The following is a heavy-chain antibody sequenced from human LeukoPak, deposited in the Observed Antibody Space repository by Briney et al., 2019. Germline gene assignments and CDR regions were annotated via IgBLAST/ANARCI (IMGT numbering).Heavy chain of an antibody. CDR3: AKDRVYYDSSGYRGIFDY. J-gene: IGHJ4*02. V-gene: IGHV1-18*01. Sequence: GASVKVSCKASGYTFTSYGISWVRQAPGQGLEWMGWISAYNGNTNYAQKLQGRVTMTTDTSTSTAYMELSSLRAEDTAVYYCAKDRVYYDSSGYRGIFDYWGQGTLVTVSS. CDR1: GYTFTSYG. D-gene: IGHD3-22*01. CDR2: ISAYNGNT.